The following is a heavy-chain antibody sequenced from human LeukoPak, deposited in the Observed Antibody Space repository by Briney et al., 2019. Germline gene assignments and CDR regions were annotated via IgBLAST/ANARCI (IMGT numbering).Heavy chain of an antibody. J-gene: IGHJ3*02. Sequence: ASVKDSCKASGYTFTSYYMHWVRQAPGQGLEWMGIINPSGGSTSYAQRFQGRVTITLDTSTSTVSMELSSLRAEDTAVYYCARNTTSGDGAFDIWGQATMVTVSS. CDR3: ARNTTSGDGAFDI. CDR1: GYTFTSYY. V-gene: IGHV1-46*01. D-gene: IGHD3-10*01. CDR2: INPSGGST.